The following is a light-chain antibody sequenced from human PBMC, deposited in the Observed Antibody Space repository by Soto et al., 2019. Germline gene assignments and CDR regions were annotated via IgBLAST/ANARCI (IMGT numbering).Light chain of an antibody. J-gene: IGLJ2*01. Sequence: SYEMTQPPSVSVSPGQTASITCSGDKLGDKYACWCQQKPGQSPVLVIYQDSKRPSGIPERFSGSNSGNTATLTISGTQAMDASDYYCLAWDSSTRVVFGGGTKLTVL. CDR1: KLGDKY. CDR3: LAWDSSTRVV. V-gene: IGLV3-1*01. CDR2: QDS.